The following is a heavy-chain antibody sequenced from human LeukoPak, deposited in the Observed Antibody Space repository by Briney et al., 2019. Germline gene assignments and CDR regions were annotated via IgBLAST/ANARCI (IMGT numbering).Heavy chain of an antibody. V-gene: IGHV5-51*01. D-gene: IGHD3-9*01. CDR2: IYPGDSDT. CDR3: ATLPRDYDILTGYYAEYYFDY. Sequence: PGESLKISCKGSGYSFTSNWIGWVRQMPGKGLEWMGIIYPGDSDTRYSPSFQGQVTISADKSISTAYLQWSSLKASDTAMYYCATLPRDYDILTGYYAEYYFDYWGQGTLVTVSS. J-gene: IGHJ4*02. CDR1: GYSFTSNW.